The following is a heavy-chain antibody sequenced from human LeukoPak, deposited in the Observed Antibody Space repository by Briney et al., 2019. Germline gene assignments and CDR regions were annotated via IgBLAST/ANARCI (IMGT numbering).Heavy chain of an antibody. Sequence: PGGSLRLSCAASGFTFDDYGMSWVRQAPGKGLEWVSGINWNGGSTGYADSVKGRFTISRDNAKNSLYLQMNSLRAEDTALYYCARDRLIFGVVHNDDAFDIWGQGTMVTVSS. CDR1: GFTFDDYG. V-gene: IGHV3-20*04. CDR2: INWNGGST. CDR3: ARDRLIFGVVHNDDAFDI. D-gene: IGHD3-3*01. J-gene: IGHJ3*02.